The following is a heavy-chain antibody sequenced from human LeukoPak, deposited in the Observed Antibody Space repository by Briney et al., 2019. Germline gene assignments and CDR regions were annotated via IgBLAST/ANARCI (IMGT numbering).Heavy chain of an antibody. CDR3: ARPNRGSGYDGAFDI. V-gene: IGHV1-69*05. CDR2: IIPIFGTA. CDR1: GGTFSSYA. D-gene: IGHD5-12*01. Sequence: SVKVSCKASGGTFSSYAISWVRQAPGQGLEWMGRIIPIFGTANYAQKFQGRVTITTDESTSTAYMELSSLRSEDTAVYYCARPNRGSGYDGAFDIWGQGTMVTASS. J-gene: IGHJ3*02.